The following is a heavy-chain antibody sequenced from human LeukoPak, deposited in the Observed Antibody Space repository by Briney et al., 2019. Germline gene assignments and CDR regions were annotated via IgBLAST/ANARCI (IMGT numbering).Heavy chain of an antibody. J-gene: IGHJ4*02. CDR3: ARESPYTVRGTGRAYYFDS. CDR1: GFIFSSYA. V-gene: IGHV3-23*01. CDR2: VSSKADRT. D-gene: IGHD1-1*01. Sequence: GGSLKLSCAASGFIFSSYAMSWVRQAPGKGLEWVSAVSSKADRTYYVDSVKGRFTISRDDSKNTVYLQMNSLRAEDTAVYYCARESPYTVRGTGRAYYFDSWGQGTLVTV.